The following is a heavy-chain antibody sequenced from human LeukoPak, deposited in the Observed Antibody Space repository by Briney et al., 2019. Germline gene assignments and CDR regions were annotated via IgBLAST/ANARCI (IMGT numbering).Heavy chain of an antibody. D-gene: IGHD3-22*01. V-gene: IGHV4-61*02. J-gene: IGHJ3*02. Sequence: SETLSLXCTVSGGSISSGSYYWIWIRQPAGKGLEWIGRIYTSGITNYNPSLKSRVTISVDTSKNQFSLKLSSVTAADTAVYYCARFDNSGYPPPMLFDIWGQGTMVTVSS. CDR3: ARFDNSGYPPPMLFDI. CDR1: GGSISSGSYY. CDR2: IYTSGIT.